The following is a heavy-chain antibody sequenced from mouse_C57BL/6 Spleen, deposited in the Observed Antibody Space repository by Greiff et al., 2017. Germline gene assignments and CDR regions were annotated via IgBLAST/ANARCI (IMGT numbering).Heavy chain of an antibody. Sequence: QVQLKESGPGILQPSQTLSLTCSFSGFSLSTFGMGVGWIRQPSGKGLEWLAHIWWDDDKYYNPARKSRLTITKDTSKNQVCFTLAKVDTADTATYYCARMGGNLAWFAYWGQGTLVTVSA. CDR1: GFSLSTFGMG. CDR2: IWWDDDK. J-gene: IGHJ3*01. CDR3: ARMGGNLAWFAY. D-gene: IGHD2-1*01. V-gene: IGHV8-8*01.